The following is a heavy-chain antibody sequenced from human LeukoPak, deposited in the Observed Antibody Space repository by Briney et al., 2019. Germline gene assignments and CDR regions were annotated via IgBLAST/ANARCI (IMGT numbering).Heavy chain of an antibody. Sequence: ASVKVSCKASGYTFTGYYMHWVRQAPGQGLEWMGWVNPNSGGRNYAQTFQGRVTMTRDTSISTAYMELSRLTSDDTAVYYCARDMRDSSGYLDYWGQGTLVTVSS. J-gene: IGHJ4*02. V-gene: IGHV1-2*02. CDR3: ARDMRDSSGYLDY. D-gene: IGHD3-22*01. CDR2: VNPNSGGR. CDR1: GYTFTGYY.